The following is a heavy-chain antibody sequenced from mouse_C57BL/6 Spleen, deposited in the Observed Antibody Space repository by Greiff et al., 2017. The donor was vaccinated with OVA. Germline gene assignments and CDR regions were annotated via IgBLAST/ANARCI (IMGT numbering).Heavy chain of an antibody. V-gene: IGHV1-80*01. CDR2: IYPGDGDT. CDR3: ARSHGNYDWYFDV. D-gene: IGHD2-1*01. Sequence: QVQLQQSGAELVKPGASVKISCKASGYAFSSYWMNWVKQRPGKCLEWIGQIYPGDGDTNYNGKFKGKATLTADKSSSTAYMQLSILTSEDSAVYFCARSHGNYDWYFDVWGTGTTVTVSS. J-gene: IGHJ1*03. CDR1: GYAFSSYW.